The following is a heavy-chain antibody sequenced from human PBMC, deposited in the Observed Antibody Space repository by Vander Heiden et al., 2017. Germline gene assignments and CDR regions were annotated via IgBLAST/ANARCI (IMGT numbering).Heavy chain of an antibody. V-gene: IGHV3-33*01. CDR3: ARDRKYSSSWIHFQH. J-gene: IGHJ1*01. D-gene: IGHD6-13*01. CDR2: IWYDGSNK. CDR1: GFTFSSYG. Sequence: QVQLVESGGGVVQPGRSLRLSCAASGFTFSSYGMHWVRQAPGKGLEWVAVIWYDGSNKYYADSVKGRFTISRDNSKNTLYLQMNSLRAEDTAVYYCARDRKYSSSWIHFQHWGQGTLVTVSS.